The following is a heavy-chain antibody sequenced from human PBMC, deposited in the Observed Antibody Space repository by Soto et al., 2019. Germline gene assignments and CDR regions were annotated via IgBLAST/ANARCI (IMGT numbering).Heavy chain of an antibody. CDR2: IIPIFGTA. Sequence: SVKVSCKASGGTFSSYAISWVRQAPGQGLEWMGEIIPIFGTANYAQKFQGRVTITADESTSTAYIELSSLRSEDTAVYYCARDRGPSSGYYPYWFDPWGQGTLVTVSS. V-gene: IGHV1-69*13. CDR3: ARDRGPSSGYYPYWFDP. J-gene: IGHJ5*02. D-gene: IGHD3-22*01. CDR1: GGTFSSYA.